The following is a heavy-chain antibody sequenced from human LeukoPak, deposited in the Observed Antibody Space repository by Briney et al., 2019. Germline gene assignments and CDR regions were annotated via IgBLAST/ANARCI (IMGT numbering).Heavy chain of an antibody. V-gene: IGHV4-34*01. CDR1: GGSFSGFY. CDR2: IDHSGST. CDR3: AREGGIVVVPAAIGYFDY. J-gene: IGHJ4*02. D-gene: IGHD2-2*02. Sequence: PSETLSLTCDVYGGSFSGFYWNWIRQPPGKGLEWIGEIDHSGSTNYNPSLKSRVTISVDRANNQFSLKLSSVTTADTAVYYCAREGGIVVVPAAIGYFDYWGQGTLVTVSS.